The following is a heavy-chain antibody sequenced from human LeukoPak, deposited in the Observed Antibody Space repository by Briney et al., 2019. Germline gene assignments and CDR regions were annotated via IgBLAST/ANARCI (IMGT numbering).Heavy chain of an antibody. CDR3: ARGYDFWSGYWPSSDALDI. V-gene: IGHV1-2*02. CDR2: INPHTGGT. Sequence: ASVKVSCKTSGYTFTGYYLHWVRQAPGQGLEWMGWINPHTGGTNYAQKFQGRVTMTRDTSISTAYMELRSLRSDDTAVYYCARGYDFWSGYWPSSDALDIWGQGTMVTVSS. D-gene: IGHD3-3*01. CDR1: GYTFTGYY. J-gene: IGHJ3*02.